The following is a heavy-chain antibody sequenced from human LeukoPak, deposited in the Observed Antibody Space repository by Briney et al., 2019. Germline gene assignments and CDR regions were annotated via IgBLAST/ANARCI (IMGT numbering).Heavy chain of an antibody. CDR1: GGSFSGYY. Sequence: PSETLSLTCAVYGGSFSGYYWSWIRQPPGKGLEWIGEINHSGSTNYNPSLKSRVTISVDTSKNQFSLKLSSVTAADTAVYYCARGRQWLVRGYSQHWGQGTLVTVSS. D-gene: IGHD6-19*01. V-gene: IGHV4-34*01. J-gene: IGHJ1*01. CDR2: INHSGST. CDR3: ARGRQWLVRGYSQH.